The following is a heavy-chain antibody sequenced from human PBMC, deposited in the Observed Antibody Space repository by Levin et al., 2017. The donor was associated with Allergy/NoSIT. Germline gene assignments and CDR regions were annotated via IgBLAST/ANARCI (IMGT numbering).Heavy chain of an antibody. J-gene: IGHJ3*02. Sequence: SCAASGFTISSNYMSWVRQAPGKGLEWVSVIYSGGSTYYADSVKGRFTISRDNSKNTLYLQMNSLRAEDTAVYYCARVLQPSDGAFDSWGQGTMVTVSS. V-gene: IGHV3-53*01. CDR3: ARVLQPSDGAFDS. CDR1: GFTISSNY. CDR2: IYSGGST.